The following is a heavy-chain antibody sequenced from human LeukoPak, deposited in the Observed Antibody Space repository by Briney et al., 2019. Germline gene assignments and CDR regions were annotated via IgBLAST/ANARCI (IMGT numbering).Heavy chain of an antibody. CDR3: ARDSTSRGYYYGYFDY. Sequence: ASVKVSCKASGYTFTCYYMHWVRQAPGQGLEWMGIINPSGGSTSYAQKFQGRVTMTRDTSTSTVYMELSSLRSEDTAVYYCARDSTSRGYYYGYFDYWGQGTLVTVSS. CDR2: INPSGGST. V-gene: IGHV1-46*01. CDR1: GYTFTCYY. J-gene: IGHJ4*02. D-gene: IGHD3-10*01.